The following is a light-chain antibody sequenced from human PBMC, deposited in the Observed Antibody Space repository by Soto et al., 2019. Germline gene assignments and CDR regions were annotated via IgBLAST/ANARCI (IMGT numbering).Light chain of an antibody. J-gene: IGLJ1*01. V-gene: IGLV1-40*01. CDR2: GNS. CDR1: SSNIGAGYD. Sequence: QSVLTQSPSVSGVPGQRVTISFTGSSSNIGAGYDVHWYQQLPGTAPKLLIYGNSNRPSGVPDRFSGSKSGTSASLAITGLQAEDEADYYCQSYDSSLSGYVFGTGTKVTVL. CDR3: QSYDSSLSGYV.